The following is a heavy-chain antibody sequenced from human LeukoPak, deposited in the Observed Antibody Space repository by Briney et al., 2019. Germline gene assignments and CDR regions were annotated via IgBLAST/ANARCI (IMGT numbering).Heavy chain of an antibody. Sequence: GRSLRLSCAASGFTFSSYGMHWVRQAPGKGLEWVAVISYDGGNKYYADSVKGRFTISRDNSKNTLYLQMNSLRAEDTAVYYCARDLASTSPGYNYGMNVWGKGTTVTVSS. CDR2: ISYDGGNK. V-gene: IGHV3-30*03. CDR3: ARDLASTSPGYNYGMNV. CDR1: GFTFSSYG. J-gene: IGHJ6*04. D-gene: IGHD5-24*01.